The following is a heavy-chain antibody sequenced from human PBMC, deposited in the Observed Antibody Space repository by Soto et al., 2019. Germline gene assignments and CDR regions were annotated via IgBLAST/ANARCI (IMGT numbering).Heavy chain of an antibody. D-gene: IGHD2-2*01. CDR1: GYTFTSYG. CDR3: AMRLGYCSSSSCSPFHY. V-gene: IGHV1-18*01. CDR2: ISAYNGNT. Sequence: ASVKVSCKASGYTFTSYGIIWVRQAPGQGLEWMGWISAYNGNTNYAQKLQGRVTMTTDTSTSTAYMELRSLRSDDTAVYYCAMRLGYCSSSSCSPFHYWGQGTQVTVSS. J-gene: IGHJ4*02.